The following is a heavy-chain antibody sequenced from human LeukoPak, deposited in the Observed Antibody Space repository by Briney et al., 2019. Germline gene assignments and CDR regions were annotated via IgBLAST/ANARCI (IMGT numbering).Heavy chain of an antibody. J-gene: IGHJ4*02. D-gene: IGHD5-18*01. CDR1: GFTFSDYY. CDR3: ASGYSYGYGYFDY. Sequence: PGGSLRLXCAASGFTFSDYYMRWIRQAPGKGPEWVSYISSSGSTIYYADSVKGRFTISRDDAKNSLYLQMNSLRAEDTAVYYCASGYSYGYGYFDYWGQGTLVTVSS. CDR2: ISSSGSTI. V-gene: IGHV3-11*04.